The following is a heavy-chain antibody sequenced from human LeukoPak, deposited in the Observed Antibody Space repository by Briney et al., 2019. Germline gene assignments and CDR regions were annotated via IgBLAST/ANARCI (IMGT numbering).Heavy chain of an antibody. Sequence: SETLSLTCTVSGGSISSGSYYWSWIRQPPGKGLEWIGYIYYSGSINYNPSLKSRVTISVDTSKNQFSLKLSSVTAADTAVYYCARSRGYSYGTTFLDYWGQGTLVTVSS. J-gene: IGHJ4*02. D-gene: IGHD5-18*01. CDR3: ARSRGYSYGTTFLDY. CDR1: GGSISSGSYY. V-gene: IGHV4-61*01. CDR2: IYYSGSI.